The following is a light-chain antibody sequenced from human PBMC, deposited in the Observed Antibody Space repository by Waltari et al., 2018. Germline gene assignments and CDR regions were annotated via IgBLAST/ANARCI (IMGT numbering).Light chain of an antibody. Sequence: EIVLTHTPATLSLSPGARATLPCRASQSVSSSYLAWYQQKPGQAPRLLIYGASSRATGIPDRFSGSRSGTDFTLTISRLEPGDYAVYYCQQYGSSPLWTFSPGTKVE. J-gene: IGKJ1*01. CDR1: QSVSSSY. CDR3: QQYGSSPLWT. V-gene: IGKV3-20*01. CDR2: GAS.